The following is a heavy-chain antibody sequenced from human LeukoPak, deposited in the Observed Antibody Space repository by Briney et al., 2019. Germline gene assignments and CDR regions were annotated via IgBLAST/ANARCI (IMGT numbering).Heavy chain of an antibody. Sequence: ASVKVSCKASGGTFSSYAISWVRQAPGQGLEWMGWINPNSGGTNYAQKFQGRVTMTRDTSISSPYMELYSLTSDDAAVYYCARALYNWNDVGYDYSGQGTLVTVSS. V-gene: IGHV1-2*02. CDR3: ARALYNWNDVGYDY. J-gene: IGHJ4*02. D-gene: IGHD1-1*01. CDR2: INPNSGGT. CDR1: GGTFSSYA.